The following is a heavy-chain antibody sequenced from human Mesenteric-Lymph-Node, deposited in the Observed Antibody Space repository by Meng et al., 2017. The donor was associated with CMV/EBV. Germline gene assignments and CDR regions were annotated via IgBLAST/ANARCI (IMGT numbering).Heavy chain of an antibody. CDR2: INHSGST. CDR1: GGSFSGYY. J-gene: IGHJ4*02. V-gene: IGHV4-34*01. CDR3: ARHQRWLKSEGGFNY. Sequence: QVSLQQWGAGLLKPSETLSLTCSVYGGSFSGYYWSWIRQPPGKGLEWIGEINHSGSTNYNPSLKSRVTISVDTSKNQFSLKLGSVTAADTAVYYCARHQRWLKSEGGFNYWGQGTLVTVSS. D-gene: IGHD4-23*01.